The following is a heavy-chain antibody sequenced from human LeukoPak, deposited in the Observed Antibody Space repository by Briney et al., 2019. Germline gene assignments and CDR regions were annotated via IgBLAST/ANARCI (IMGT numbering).Heavy chain of an antibody. CDR1: GFNLYSYA. J-gene: IGHJ4*02. D-gene: IGHD3-9*01. Sequence: GSLRPSRSASGFNLYSYAMSWVRPAPGEGVGWVLAINGSGGSTYYADSVKGRFTISRDNSKNTLYLQMNSLRAEDTAVYYCAEDGILRYFDWLPDYYFDYWGQGTLVTVSS. V-gene: IGHV3-23*01. CDR3: AEDGILRYFDWLPDYYFDY. CDR2: INGSGGST.